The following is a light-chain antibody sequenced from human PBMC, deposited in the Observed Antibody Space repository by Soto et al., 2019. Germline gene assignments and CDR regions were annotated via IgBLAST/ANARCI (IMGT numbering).Light chain of an antibody. CDR2: DAS. J-gene: IGKJ5*01. V-gene: IGKV3-11*01. Sequence: EIALTQSPATLSLSPGERATLSCRASQSVSSYLAWYQQKPGQAPRLLIYDASNRATGIPARFSGSGSGTDFPLTISCLEPDDFAVYYCQQRSNWPLTFGQGTRLEIK. CDR1: QSVSSY. CDR3: QQRSNWPLT.